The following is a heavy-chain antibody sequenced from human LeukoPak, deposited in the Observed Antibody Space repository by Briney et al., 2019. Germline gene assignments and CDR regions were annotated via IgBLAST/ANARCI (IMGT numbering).Heavy chain of an antibody. CDR1: GYSISNGYY. CDR2: LYHSDSA. J-gene: IGHJ6*03. V-gene: IGHV4-38-2*01. CDR3: ARQHDSYYYYYIDV. Sequence: KSSETLSLTCAVSGYSISNGYYWVWIRRPPGRGLEWIGSLYHSDSAYYNTSLRSRVSMSVDTSKNQFSLTLSFVTAADTAVYYCARQHDSYYYYYIDVWGSGTTVTVSS.